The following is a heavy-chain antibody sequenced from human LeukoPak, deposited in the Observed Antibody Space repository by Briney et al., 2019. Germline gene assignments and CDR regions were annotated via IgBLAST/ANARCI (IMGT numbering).Heavy chain of an antibody. CDR1: GFTFSSYG. D-gene: IGHD3-22*01. CDR3: AKNSGYYDSSGYFDY. CDR2: IRYDGSNK. V-gene: IGHV3-30*02. J-gene: IGHJ4*02. Sequence: PGGSLRLSCAASGFTFSSYGMHWVCQAPGKGLEWVAFIRYDGSNKYYADSVKGRFTISRDNSKNTLYLQMNSLRAEDTAVYYCAKNSGYYDSSGYFDYWGQGTLVTVSS.